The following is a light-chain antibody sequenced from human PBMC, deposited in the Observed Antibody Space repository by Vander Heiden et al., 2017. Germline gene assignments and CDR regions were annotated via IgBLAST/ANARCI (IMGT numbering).Light chain of an antibody. V-gene: IGLV1-47*01. CDR1: SPNMGDKY. J-gene: IGLJ2*01. CDR2: RND. CDR3: AAWDDSLSGPVV. Sequence: QSVLTQPPSASGTPGQTVTIPCSGSSPNMGDKYVYWYQQVPGTAPKLIIYRNDERPSGVPDRVSGSKSGTSASLAISGLRSEDEADYYCAAWDDSLSGPVVFGGGTKVTVL.